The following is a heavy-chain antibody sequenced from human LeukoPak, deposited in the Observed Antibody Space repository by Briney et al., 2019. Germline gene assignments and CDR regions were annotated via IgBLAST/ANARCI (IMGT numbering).Heavy chain of an antibody. J-gene: IGHJ3*02. CDR2: IYHSGST. V-gene: IGHV4-30-2*01. Sequence: SQTLSLTCAVSGGSISSGGYSWSWIRQPPGKGLEWIGYIYHSGSTYYNPSLKSRVTISVDRSKNQFSLKLSSVTAADTAVYYCARGPFGEGDAFDIWGQGTMVTVSS. CDR3: ARGPFGEGDAFDI. D-gene: IGHD3-10*01. CDR1: GGSISSGGYS.